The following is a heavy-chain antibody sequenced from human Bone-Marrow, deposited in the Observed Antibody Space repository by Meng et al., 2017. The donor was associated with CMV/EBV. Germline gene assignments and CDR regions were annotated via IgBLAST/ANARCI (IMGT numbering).Heavy chain of an antibody. V-gene: IGHV4-30-4*08. D-gene: IGHD6-6*01. Sequence: SETLSSPCTVPGGSISSGDYYWSWIRQPPGKGLEWIGYIYYSGSTYYNPSLKSRVTISVDTSKNQFSLKLSSVTAADTAVYYCASSYIAARPRFDYWGQGTLVTVSS. CDR1: GGSISSGDYY. J-gene: IGHJ4*02. CDR2: IYYSGST. CDR3: ASSYIAARPRFDY.